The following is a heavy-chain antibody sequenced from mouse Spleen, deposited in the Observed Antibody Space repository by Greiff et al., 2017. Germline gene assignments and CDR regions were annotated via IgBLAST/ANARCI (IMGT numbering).Heavy chain of an antibody. CDR1: GFTFSNYW. CDR2: IRLKSNNYAT. D-gene: IGHD1-1*01. J-gene: IGHJ2*01. Sequence: EVQGVESGGGLVQPGGSKKLSCVASGFTFSNYWMNWVRQSPEKGLEWVAEIRLKSNNYATHYAESVKGRFTISRDDSKSSVYLQMNNLRAEDTGIYYCTRDYGSLDYWGQGTTLTVSS. V-gene: IGHV6-6*02. CDR3: TRDYGSLDY.